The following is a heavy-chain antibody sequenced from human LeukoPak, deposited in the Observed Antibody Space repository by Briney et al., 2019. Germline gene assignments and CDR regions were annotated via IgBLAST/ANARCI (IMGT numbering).Heavy chain of an antibody. CDR3: AGELGSGSTSCYFDY. CDR1: GFTFSNYA. CDR2: FSGSGGRT. Sequence: GGSLRLSCAASGFTFSNYAMSWVRQAPGKGLEWVSSFSGSGGRTYYADSVKGRFTVSRDNAKNTVYLQMNSLRVEDTAVYYCAGELGSGSTSCYFDYWGQGTLVTVSS. V-gene: IGHV3-23*01. D-gene: IGHD2-2*01. J-gene: IGHJ4*02.